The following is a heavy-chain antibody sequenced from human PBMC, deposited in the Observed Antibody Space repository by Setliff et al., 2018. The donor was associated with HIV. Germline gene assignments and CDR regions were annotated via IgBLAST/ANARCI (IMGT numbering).Heavy chain of an antibody. D-gene: IGHD1-1*01. CDR1: GYTFTTYY. CDR2: VYPRDSKA. CDR3: ARSDSANWYVDY. V-gene: IGHV5-51*01. J-gene: IGHJ4*02. Sequence: GESLKISCKGSGYTFTTYYIGWVRQMPGKGLEWMGLVYPRDSKAQYSPSFQGQVTISADKSINTAFLQWSSLKASDTAMFYCARSDSANWYVDYWGQGTLVTVSS.